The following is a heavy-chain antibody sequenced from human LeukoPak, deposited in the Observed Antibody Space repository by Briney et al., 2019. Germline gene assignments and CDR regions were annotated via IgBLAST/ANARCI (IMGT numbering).Heavy chain of an antibody. V-gene: IGHV4-59*01. CDR2: IYYSGST. CDR3: ARAPNYYGSGIYHGMDV. Sequence: PSETLSLTCTVSGGSISSYYWSWIRQPPGKGLEWIGYIYYSGSTNCNPSLKSRVTISVDTSKNQFSLKLSSVTAADTAVYYCARAPNYYGSGIYHGMDVWGQGTTVTVSS. CDR1: GGSISSYY. D-gene: IGHD3-10*01. J-gene: IGHJ6*02.